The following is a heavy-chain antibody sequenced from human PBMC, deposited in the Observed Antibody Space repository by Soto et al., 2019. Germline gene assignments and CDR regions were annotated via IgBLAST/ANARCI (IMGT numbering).Heavy chain of an antibody. CDR1: GYSISSGYY. J-gene: IGHJ5*02. Sequence: SETLSLTCAVSGYSISSGYYWGWVRQPPGKGLEWLGSMFHSGKTYYNPSLKSRLTISVDTSKNQFSLKLNSVTAADTAVYYCARGHIVVVPTVGWFDPWGQGTMVTVSS. D-gene: IGHD2-2*01. CDR3: ARGHIVVVPTVGWFDP. V-gene: IGHV4-38-2*01. CDR2: MFHSGKT.